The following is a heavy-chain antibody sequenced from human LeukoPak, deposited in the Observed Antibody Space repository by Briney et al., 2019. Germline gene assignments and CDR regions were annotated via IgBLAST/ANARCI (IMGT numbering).Heavy chain of an antibody. CDR1: GFSSNSYW. V-gene: IGHV3-74*01. J-gene: IGHJ5*02. CDR2: INGDGSSI. CDR3: ARGRGPYGWFDP. D-gene: IGHD3-10*01. Sequence: GGSLRLSCAASGFSSNSYWMHWARQAPGRGLVWVARINGDGSSINYADSVKGRFTISRDNAKNTLYLQMNSLRVEDTAVYYCARGRGPYGWFDPWGQGTLVTVSS.